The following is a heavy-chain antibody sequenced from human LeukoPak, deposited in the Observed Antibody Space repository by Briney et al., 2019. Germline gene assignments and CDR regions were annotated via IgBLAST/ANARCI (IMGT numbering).Heavy chain of an antibody. CDR1: GFTFSSYA. CDR2: ISGSGGST. Sequence: GGSLRLSCAASGFTFSSYAMSWVRQAPGKGLEWVSAISGSGGSTYYADSVKGRFTISRDNSKNTLYLQMNSLRAEDTAVYYCATEDYDYVWGSYRSLLGYWGQGTLVTVSS. V-gene: IGHV3-23*01. CDR3: ATEDYDYVWGSYRSLLGY. J-gene: IGHJ4*02. D-gene: IGHD3-16*02.